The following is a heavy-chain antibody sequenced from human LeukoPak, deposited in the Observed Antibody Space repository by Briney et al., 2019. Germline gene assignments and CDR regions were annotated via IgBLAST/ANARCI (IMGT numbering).Heavy chain of an antibody. J-gene: IGHJ5*02. D-gene: IGHD6-6*01. CDR1: GGSISSYY. CDR2: IYYSGST. Sequence: SETLSLTCTVSGGSISSYYRSWIRQPPGKGLEWIGYIYYSGSTNYNPSLKSRVTISVDTSKNQFSLKLSSVTAADTAVYYCARVVVRNWFDPWGQGTLVTVSS. V-gene: IGHV4-59*01. CDR3: ARVVVRNWFDP.